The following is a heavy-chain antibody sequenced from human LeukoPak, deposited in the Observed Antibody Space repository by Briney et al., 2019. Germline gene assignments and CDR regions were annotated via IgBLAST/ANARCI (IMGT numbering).Heavy chain of an antibody. Sequence: APVKVSCKASGYTFTGYYMHWVRLAPGQGLEWMGWINPNSGGTNYAQKFQGWVTMTRDTSISTAYMELSRLRSDDTAVYYCARDGTYGSGSYIHYYGMDVWGQGTTVTVSS. CDR2: INPNSGGT. CDR3: ARDGTYGSGSYIHYYGMDV. V-gene: IGHV1-2*04. CDR1: GYTFTGYY. J-gene: IGHJ6*02. D-gene: IGHD3-10*01.